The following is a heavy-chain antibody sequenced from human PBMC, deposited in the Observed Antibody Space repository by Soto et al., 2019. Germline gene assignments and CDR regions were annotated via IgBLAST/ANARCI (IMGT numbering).Heavy chain of an antibody. CDR1: GGSFSGYY. J-gene: IGHJ6*02. V-gene: IGHV4-34*01. D-gene: IGHD3-10*01. CDR3: ARGRYYGSGSPRNNYYYYYGMDV. CDR2: INHSGST. Sequence: SETLSLTCAVYGGSFSGYYWSWIRQPPGKGLEWIGEINHSGSTNYNPSLKSRVTISVDTSKNQFSLKLSSVTAADTAVYYCARGRYYGSGSPRNNYYYYYGMDVWGQGTTVTVA.